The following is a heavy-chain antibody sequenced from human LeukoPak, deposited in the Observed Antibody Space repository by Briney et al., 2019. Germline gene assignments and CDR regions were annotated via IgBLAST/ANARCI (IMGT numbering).Heavy chain of an antibody. CDR1: GDIVSSNSVA. Sequence: SQTLSLTCAISGDIVSSNSVAWNWIRQSPSRGLEWLGRTYYRSKWYNDYAVSVKSRITINPDASKNQSSLQLNSVTPEDTAVYYCARVAVAGLFDFWGQGTLVTVSS. CDR2: TYYRSKWYN. CDR3: ARVAVAGLFDF. D-gene: IGHD6-19*01. V-gene: IGHV6-1*01. J-gene: IGHJ4*02.